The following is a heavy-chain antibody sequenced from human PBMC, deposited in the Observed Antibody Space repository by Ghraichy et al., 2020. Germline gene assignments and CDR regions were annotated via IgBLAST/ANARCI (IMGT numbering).Heavy chain of an antibody. CDR3: AKRVYCSSTSCYNFWFEP. CDR1: GFTFSSYS. J-gene: IGHJ5*02. CDR2: ISSSSSTI. Sequence: LSLTCAASGFTFSSYSMNWVRQAPGKGLEWVSYISSSSSTIYYADSVKGRFTISRDNAKNSLYLQMNSLRDEDTAVYYCAKRVYCSSTSCYNFWFEPCGQGALVTVSS. D-gene: IGHD2-2*02. V-gene: IGHV3-48*02.